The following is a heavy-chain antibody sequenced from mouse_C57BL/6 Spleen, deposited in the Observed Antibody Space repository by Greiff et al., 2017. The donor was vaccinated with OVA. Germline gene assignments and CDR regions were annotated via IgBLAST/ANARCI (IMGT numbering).Heavy chain of an antibody. J-gene: IGHJ3*01. CDR3: ARERGGGSWFAY. CDR2: ISDGGSYT. Sequence: EVKLMESGGGLVKPGGSLKLSCAASGFTFSSYAMSWVRQTPEKRLEWVATISDGGSYTYYPDNVKGRFTISRDNAKNNLYMQMSHLKSEDTAMYYCARERGGGSWFAYWGQGTLVTVSA. V-gene: IGHV5-4*01. CDR1: GFTFSSYA.